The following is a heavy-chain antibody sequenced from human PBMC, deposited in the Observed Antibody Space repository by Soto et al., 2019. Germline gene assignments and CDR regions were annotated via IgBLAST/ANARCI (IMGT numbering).Heavy chain of an antibody. CDR3: AKDAYDSSGYYYPSSRYFQH. D-gene: IGHD3-22*01. V-gene: IGHV3-23*01. CDR1: GFTFSSYA. Sequence: GGSLRLSCAASGFTFSSYAMSWVRQAPGKGLEWVSAISGSGGSTYYADSVKGRFAISRDNSKNTLYLQMNSLRAEDTAVYYCAKDAYDSSGYYYPSSRYFQHWGQGTLVTVSS. CDR2: ISGSGGST. J-gene: IGHJ1*01.